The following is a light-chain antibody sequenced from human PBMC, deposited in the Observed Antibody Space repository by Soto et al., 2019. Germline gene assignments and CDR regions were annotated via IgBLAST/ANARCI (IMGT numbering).Light chain of an antibody. CDR3: QSYDSTLSARYV. Sequence: QPVLTQPPSVSGAPGQRVTISCTGSSSNIGAGYDVHWCQQRPGAAPKLLISANINRPSGVPDRFSGSKSGTSASLAITGLQADDEGDYYCQSYDSTLSARYVFGTGTKVTVL. CDR2: ANI. CDR1: SSNIGAGYD. J-gene: IGLJ1*01. V-gene: IGLV1-40*01.